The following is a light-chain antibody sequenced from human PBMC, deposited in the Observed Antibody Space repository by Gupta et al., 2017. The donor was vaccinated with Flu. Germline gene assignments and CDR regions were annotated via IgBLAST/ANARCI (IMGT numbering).Light chain of an antibody. J-gene: IGKJ1*01. V-gene: IGKV3-20*01. CDR1: QSVSSSF. Sequence: ERATRSGRASQSVSSSFLAWYQQKPGQAPRLLIYGASSRATGIPDRFSGSGSGTDFTLTISRLEPEDFAVYYCQQYGSSPRTFGQGTKVEIK. CDR2: GAS. CDR3: QQYGSSPRT.